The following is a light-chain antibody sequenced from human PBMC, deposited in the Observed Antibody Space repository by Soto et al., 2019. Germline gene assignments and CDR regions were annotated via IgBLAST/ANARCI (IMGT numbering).Light chain of an antibody. J-gene: IGKJ5*01. Sequence: EIVMTQSPATVSVSPGERATLYCRASQSVGNNLAGYQQKPGQAPRLLIYGASSRATGIPDRFSGTGSETDFTLTINRLEPEDFAVYYCQQYENSPITFGQGTRLEIK. V-gene: IGKV3-20*01. CDR3: QQYENSPIT. CDR2: GAS. CDR1: QSVGNN.